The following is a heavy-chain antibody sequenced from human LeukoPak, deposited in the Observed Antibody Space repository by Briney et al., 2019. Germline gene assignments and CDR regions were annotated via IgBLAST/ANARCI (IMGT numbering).Heavy chain of an antibody. CDR3: ATYLGATTASFDY. D-gene: IGHD1-26*01. V-gene: IGHV4-30-2*01. CDR2: IYHSGST. Sequence: PSETLSLTCAVSGGSISSGGYSWSWIRQPPGKGLEWIGYIYHSGSTYYNPSLKSRVTISVDRSKNQFSLKLSSVTAADTAVYYCATYLGATTASFDYWGQGTLVTVSS. CDR1: GGSISSGGYS. J-gene: IGHJ4*02.